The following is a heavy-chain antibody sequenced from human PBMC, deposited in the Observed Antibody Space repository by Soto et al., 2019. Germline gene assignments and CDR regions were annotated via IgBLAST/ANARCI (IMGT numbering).Heavy chain of an antibody. V-gene: IGHV1-18*01. D-gene: IGHD6-19*01. CDR2: ISAYTGNT. J-gene: IGHJ5*02. CDR3: AREVVRVAGTRWFGP. CDR1: GYTFTSYG. Sequence: QVQLVQSGAEVKKPGASVKVSCKASGYTFTSYGISWVRQAPGQGLEWMGWISAYTGNTNYAQKLQGRVTITTYTDTRTANKEMRSLRSDETAVYYCAREVVRVAGTRWFGPGGQGTMVTVSS.